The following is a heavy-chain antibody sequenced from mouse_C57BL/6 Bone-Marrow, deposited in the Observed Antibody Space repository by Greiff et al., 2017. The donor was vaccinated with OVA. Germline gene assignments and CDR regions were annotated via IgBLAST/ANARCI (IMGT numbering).Heavy chain of an antibody. CDR2: IDPSDSST. V-gene: IGHV1-50*01. D-gene: IGHD3-2*02. CDR3: AQLRPNYYAMDY. CDR1: GYTFTSYW. Sequence: QVQLQQPGAELVKPGASVKLSCKASGYTFTSYWMQWVKQRPGQGLEWIGEIDPSDSSTNYNQKFKGKATLTVDTSSSTAYMQLSSLTSEDSAVYYCAQLRPNYYAMDYWGQGTSVTVSS. J-gene: IGHJ4*01.